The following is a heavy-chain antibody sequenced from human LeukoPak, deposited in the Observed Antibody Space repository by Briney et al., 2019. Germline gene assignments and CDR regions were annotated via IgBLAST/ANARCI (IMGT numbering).Heavy chain of an antibody. V-gene: IGHV4-4*02. CDR1: GGSISSSNW. CDR3: ARADSYSSTLTYFDY. J-gene: IGHJ4*02. Sequence: SGTLSLTCAVSGGSISSSNWWSWVRQPPGKGLEWIGEIYHSGSTNYNPSLKSRVTISVDKSKNQFSLKLSSVTAADTAVYYCARADSYSSTLTYFDYWGQGTLVTVSS. D-gene: IGHD6-13*01. CDR2: IYHSGST.